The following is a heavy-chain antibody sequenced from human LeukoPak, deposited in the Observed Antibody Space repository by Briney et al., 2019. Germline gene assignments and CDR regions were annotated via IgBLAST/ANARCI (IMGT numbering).Heavy chain of an antibody. CDR2: IRQDGGVK. Sequence: GGSLRLSCAASGFTFSSYWITWVRQAPGKGLESLANIRQDGGVKYYMDSAKGRFTLSRDNAKSSLYLQMNSLRVEDPAMYFCARTVVVVVGASDYFDYRGQGTLVTVSS. CDR1: GFTFSSYW. D-gene: IGHD2-2*01. J-gene: IGHJ4*02. V-gene: IGHV3-7*03. CDR3: ARTVVVVVGASDYFDY.